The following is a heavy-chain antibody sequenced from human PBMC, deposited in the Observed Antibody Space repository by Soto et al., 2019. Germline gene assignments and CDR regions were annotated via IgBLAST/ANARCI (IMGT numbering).Heavy chain of an antibody. CDR2: AHHSGRT. V-gene: IGHV4-4*02. J-gene: IGHJ4*02. Sequence: PSETLSLTCTVSGDSMSSSNWWNWVRQPPGKGLEWIGEAHHSGRTNYNPSLKSRVTISVDRSQNHFSLQLTSVTAADTAVYYCARSEDQALDYCGQGTLVTVSS. CDR1: GDSMSSSNW. CDR3: ARSEDQALDY. D-gene: IGHD2-2*01.